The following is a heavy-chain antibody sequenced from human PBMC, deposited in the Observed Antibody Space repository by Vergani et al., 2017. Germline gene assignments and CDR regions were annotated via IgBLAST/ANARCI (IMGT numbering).Heavy chain of an antibody. CDR3: ARGRGTYYYYCMDV. CDR1: GGSISSYY. Sequence: QVQLQESGPGLVKPSETLSLTCTVSGGSISSYYWSWIRQPPGKGLEWIGYIYYSGSTNNNPSLTSRVPISVETSKNQFSLKLSSVTAADTAVYDCARGRGTYYYYCMDVWGQGTTVTVSS. J-gene: IGHJ6*02. V-gene: IGHV4-59*01. CDR2: IYYSGST.